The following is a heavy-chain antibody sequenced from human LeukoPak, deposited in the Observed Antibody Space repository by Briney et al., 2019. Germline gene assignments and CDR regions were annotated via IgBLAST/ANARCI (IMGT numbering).Heavy chain of an antibody. D-gene: IGHD6-19*01. CDR3: ARHEGLARPFDY. CDR1: GSSISNYY. CDR2: IYSTGST. V-gene: IGHV4-59*08. J-gene: IGHJ4*02. Sequence: SETLSLTCSVSGSSISNYYWSWIRQSPGKGLEWIGYIYSTGSTDYNPSLKSRVTISVKTSKNQFSLRLSSVTAADTAVYFCARHEGLARPFDYWGQGTLVPVSS.